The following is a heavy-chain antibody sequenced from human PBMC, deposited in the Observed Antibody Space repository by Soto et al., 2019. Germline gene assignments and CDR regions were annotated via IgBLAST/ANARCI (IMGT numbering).Heavy chain of an antibody. Sequence: GYAMDRISKNTGKGLEYVSGISSNGVGTYYANSVQGRFTISRDNSKNTVYLQMGSLRPEDMAVYYCARRARPYFYYMDVWGKGTTVSVSS. V-gene: IGHV3-64*01. CDR3: ARRARPYFYYMDV. D-gene: IGHD6-6*01. J-gene: IGHJ6*03. CDR2: ISSNGVGT. CDR1: GYA.